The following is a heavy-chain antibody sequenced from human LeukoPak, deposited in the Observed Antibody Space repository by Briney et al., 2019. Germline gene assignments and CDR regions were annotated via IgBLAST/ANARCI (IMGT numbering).Heavy chain of an antibody. Sequence: PGGSLRLSCAASGFTFSSYAMSWVRQAPGKGLEWVSAISGSGGSTYYADSVKGRFTISRDNSKNTLYLQMNSLRAEDTAVYYCAKDRAEYSSSWDYYYYYMDVWGKGRTATVSS. J-gene: IGHJ6*03. CDR1: GFTFSSYA. CDR2: ISGSGGST. CDR3: AKDRAEYSSSWDYYYYYMDV. V-gene: IGHV3-23*01. D-gene: IGHD6-13*01.